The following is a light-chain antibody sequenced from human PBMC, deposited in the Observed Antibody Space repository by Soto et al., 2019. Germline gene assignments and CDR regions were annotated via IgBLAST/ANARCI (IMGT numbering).Light chain of an antibody. CDR3: QQYYSYPLT. CDR1: QGISSY. J-gene: IGKJ4*01. V-gene: IGKV1-8*01. Sequence: AIRMTQSPSSFSASTGDRVTITCRASQGISSYLAWYQQKPGKAPKLLIYAASTFQSGVPSRFSGSGSGKEFTLTISCLQSEDFATYYCQQYYSYPLTFGGGTKVEIK. CDR2: AAS.